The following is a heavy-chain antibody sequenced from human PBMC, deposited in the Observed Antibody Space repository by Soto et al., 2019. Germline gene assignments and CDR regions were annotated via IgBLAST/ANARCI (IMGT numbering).Heavy chain of an antibody. CDR1: GDTFANFG. Sequence: HLVQSGPEVKRPGASITVSCKTSGDTFANFGLSWVRQAPGQGLEWMGWIATYNNNKNYAQKFQGRLTLTTDTSTSTAYMELESLGYDDTAVYYCARAVRGVVNWFDPWGQGTLVTVSS. J-gene: IGHJ5*02. V-gene: IGHV1-18*01. D-gene: IGHD3-10*01. CDR2: IATYNNNK. CDR3: ARAVRGVVNWFDP.